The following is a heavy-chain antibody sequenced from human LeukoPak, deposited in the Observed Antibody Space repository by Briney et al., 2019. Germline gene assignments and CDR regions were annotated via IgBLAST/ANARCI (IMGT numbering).Heavy chain of an antibody. CDR2: IYYSGST. D-gene: IGHD4-17*01. V-gene: IGHV4-59*01. CDR3: ARGPMGLYGDYVRDY. Sequence: SETLSLTCTVSGGSISSYYGSWIRQPPGKGLEWIGYIYYSGSTNYNPSLKSRVTISVDTSKNQFSLKLSSVTAADTAVYYCARGPMGLYGDYVRDYWGQGTLVTVSS. CDR1: GGSISSYY. J-gene: IGHJ4*02.